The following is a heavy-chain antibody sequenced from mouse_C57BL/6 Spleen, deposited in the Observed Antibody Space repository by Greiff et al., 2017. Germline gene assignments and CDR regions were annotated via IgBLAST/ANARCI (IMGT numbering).Heavy chain of an antibody. V-gene: IGHV1-62-3*01. J-gene: IGHJ1*03. CDR1: GYTFTSYW. D-gene: IGHD1-1*01. CDR3: ARFGSSYGWYFDV. Sequence: QVQLQQPGAELVKPGASVKLSCKASGYTFTSYWMHWVKQRPGRGLEWIGRIDPNSGGTKYNEKFKSKATLTVDKPSSTAYMELNSLTSEDSAVYYGARFGSSYGWYFDVWGTGTTVTVSS. CDR2: IDPNSGGT.